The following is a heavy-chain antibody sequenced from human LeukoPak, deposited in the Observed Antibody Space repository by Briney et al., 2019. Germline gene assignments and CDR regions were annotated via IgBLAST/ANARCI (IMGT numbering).Heavy chain of an antibody. D-gene: IGHD5-12*01. J-gene: IGHJ5*02. V-gene: IGHV1-69*05. CDR1: GGTFSKYA. CDR2: IIPFLDTS. Sequence: SVKVSCKASGGTFSKYALSWVRQAPGQGLEWMGAIIPFLDTSNYPPKFQDRVTITTDESTSTAYMDLSSLRSDDTAVYYCARAQAGNYDWPLDLWGQGTLVNVSS. CDR3: ARAQAGNYDWPLDL.